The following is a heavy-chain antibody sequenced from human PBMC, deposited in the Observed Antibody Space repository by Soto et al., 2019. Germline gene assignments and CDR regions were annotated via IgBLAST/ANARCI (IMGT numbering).Heavy chain of an antibody. J-gene: IGHJ6*03. CDR3: AGDSYYDFWSASRYYYMDV. V-gene: IGHV3-33*01. Sequence: GGSLRLSCAASGSTFSSSGMPWVRQAPGKGLEWVAVIWYDGSNKYYADSVKGRFTISRDNSKNTLYLQMNSLRAEDTAVYYCAGDSYYDFWSASRYYYMDVWGKGTTVTVSS. D-gene: IGHD3-3*01. CDR1: GSTFSSSG. CDR2: IWYDGSNK.